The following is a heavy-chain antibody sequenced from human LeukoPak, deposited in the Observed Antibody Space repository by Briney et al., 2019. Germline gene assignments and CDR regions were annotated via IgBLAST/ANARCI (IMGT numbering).Heavy chain of an antibody. CDR1: GFTFSHAW. CDR2: IKSKTDGGTT. CDR3: AKDSPPYGDEPGHYFDY. D-gene: IGHD4-17*01. J-gene: IGHJ4*02. Sequence: GGSLRLSCAASGFTFSHAWMSWVRQAPGKGLEWVGHIKSKTDGGTTDYTAPVKGRFTISRDDSKNTLYLQMNSLRAEDTAVYYCAKDSPPYGDEPGHYFDYWGQGTLVTVSS. V-gene: IGHV3-15*01.